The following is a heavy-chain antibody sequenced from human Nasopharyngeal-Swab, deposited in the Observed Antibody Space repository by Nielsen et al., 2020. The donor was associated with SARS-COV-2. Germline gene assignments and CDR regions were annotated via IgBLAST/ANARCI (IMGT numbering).Heavy chain of an antibody. J-gene: IGHJ5*02. D-gene: IGHD2-15*01. V-gene: IGHV3-74*01. CDR3: ARDPIVVVVAATGWLDP. Sequence: GESLKISCAASGFTFSSYWMHWVRQAPGKGLVWVSRINSDGRSPSYADSVKGRFTISRDNAKNTLYLQMNSLRAEDTAVYYCARDPIVVVVAATGWLDPWGQGTLVTVSS. CDR1: GFTFSSYW. CDR2: INSDGRSP.